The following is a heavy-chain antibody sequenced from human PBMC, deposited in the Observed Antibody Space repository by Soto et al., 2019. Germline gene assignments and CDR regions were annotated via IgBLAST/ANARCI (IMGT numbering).Heavy chain of an antibody. V-gene: IGHV1-69*12. J-gene: IGHJ6*02. D-gene: IGHD3-10*01. Sequence: QVQLDQSGAEVKKPGSSVKLSCKASGGTFSNSAISWVRQAPGQGLEWMGGIMPIFRTPDYAQKFQGRVNITADESKSTAYMELSGLKPVDKGVYYCARDKVRLQLGGNYYCIVDVWSLGSTVTVTS. CDR2: IMPIFRTP. CDR1: GGTFSNSA. CDR3: ARDKVRLQLGGNYYCIVDV.